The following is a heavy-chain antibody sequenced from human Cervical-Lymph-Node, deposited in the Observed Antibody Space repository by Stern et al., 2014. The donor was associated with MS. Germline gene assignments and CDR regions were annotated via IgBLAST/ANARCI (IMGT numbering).Heavy chain of an antibody. CDR2: VYYSGAT. CDR1: GDSISSYTHY. Sequence: QVQLQESGPGLVKPSETLSLTCVVSGDSISSYTHYWAWIRQPPGKGLEWIGSVYYSGATYYNPSLKSPVTISVDTSKNPFPLGLNSVTAADTAVYYCAKHACTGAACPFDLWGQGTLVTVSS. CDR3: AKHACTGAACPFDL. V-gene: IGHV4-39*01. J-gene: IGHJ4*02. D-gene: IGHD2-8*02.